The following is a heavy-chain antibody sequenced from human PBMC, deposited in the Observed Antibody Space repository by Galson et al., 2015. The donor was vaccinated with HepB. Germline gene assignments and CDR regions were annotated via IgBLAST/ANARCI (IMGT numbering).Heavy chain of an antibody. CDR1: GYTLTELS. CDR3: ARQTYDFSGTHYYYYMDV. Sequence: SVKVSCKVSGYTLTELSMHWVRQAPGQGLEWMGGIIPIFGTANYAQKFQGRVTITADESTSTAYMELSSLRSEDTAVYYCARQTYDFSGTHYYYYMDVWGKGTTVTVSS. D-gene: IGHD3-3*01. V-gene: IGHV1-69*13. J-gene: IGHJ6*03. CDR2: IIPIFGTA.